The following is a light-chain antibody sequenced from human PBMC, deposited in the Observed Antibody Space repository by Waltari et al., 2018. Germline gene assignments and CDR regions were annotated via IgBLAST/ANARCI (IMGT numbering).Light chain of an antibody. Sequence: QSVLTQPPSVSGAPGQRVTIPCTGSSSNIGAGYDVHWYQQLPGTAPKLLIYGNSNLPSGVPDRFSGSKSGTSASLAITGLQAEDEADYYCQSYDSSLSVVFGGGTKLTVL. CDR2: GNS. J-gene: IGLJ2*01. V-gene: IGLV1-40*01. CDR3: QSYDSSLSVV. CDR1: SSNIGAGYD.